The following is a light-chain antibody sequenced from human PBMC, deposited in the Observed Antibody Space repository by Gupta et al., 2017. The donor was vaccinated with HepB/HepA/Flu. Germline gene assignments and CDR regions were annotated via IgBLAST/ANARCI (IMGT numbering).Light chain of an antibody. CDR3: CSYAGTTRWL. CDR1: SSDIGTYNL. CDR2: EVN. Sequence: SALPQPASVSGSPGQSITISCSGTSSDIGTYNLVSWYQQRPCKAPKLIIYEVNKRPSGVSNRFSGSKSANTASLTISALQADDEADYFCCSYAGTTRWLFGEGTKVTVL. V-gene: IGLV2-23*02. J-gene: IGLJ2*01.